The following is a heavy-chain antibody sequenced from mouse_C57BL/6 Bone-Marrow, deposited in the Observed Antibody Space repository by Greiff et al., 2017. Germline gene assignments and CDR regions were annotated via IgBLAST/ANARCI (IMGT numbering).Heavy chain of an antibody. Sequence: QVQLQQPGAELVMPGASVKLSCKASGYTFTSYWMHWVKQRPGQGLEWIGEIDPSDSYTNYNQKFKGKSTLTVDKASSTAYMQLSSLTSEDAAVYYCTRVGSAQATTYYSCQGPALTVSS. D-gene: IGHD3-2*02. V-gene: IGHV1-69*01. CDR2: IDPSDSYT. CDR3: TRVGSAQATTYY. CDR1: GYTFTSYW. J-gene: IGHJ2*01.